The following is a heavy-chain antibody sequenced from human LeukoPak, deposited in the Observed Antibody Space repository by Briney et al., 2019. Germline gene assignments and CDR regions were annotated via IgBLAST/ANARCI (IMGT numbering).Heavy chain of an antibody. J-gene: IGHJ4*02. CDR3: ARDVTMVRGVPYYFDY. V-gene: IGHV3-7*01. CDR1: GSSFSRYW. Sequence: GGSLRLSCAASGSSFSRYWMTWVRQAPGKGLEWVANINQDGSEKYYVDSVKGRFTISRDNAKNSLYLQMNSLRAEDTAVYYCARDVTMVRGVPYYFDYWGQGTLVTVSS. CDR2: INQDGSEK. D-gene: IGHD3-10*01.